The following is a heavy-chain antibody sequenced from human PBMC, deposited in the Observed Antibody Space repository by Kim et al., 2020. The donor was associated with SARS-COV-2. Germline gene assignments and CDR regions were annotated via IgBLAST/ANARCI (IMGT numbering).Heavy chain of an antibody. D-gene: IGHD1-26*01. Sequence: PSLQSRVTISIDTSQNQFSLKLSSATAADTAMYFCARTTSGSYHAAFDIWGQGTKVTVSS. V-gene: IGHV4-39*01. CDR3: ARTTSGSYHAAFDI. J-gene: IGHJ3*02.